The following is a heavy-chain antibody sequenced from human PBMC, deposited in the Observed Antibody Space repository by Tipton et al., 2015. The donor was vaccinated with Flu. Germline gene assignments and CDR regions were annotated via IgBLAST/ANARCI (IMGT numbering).Heavy chain of an antibody. CDR3: ARGGPLRYSSRMKYGMDG. CDR2: ISSSGSTI. J-gene: IGHJ6*02. CDR1: GFTFSDYY. V-gene: IGHV3-11*01. D-gene: IGHD6-13*01. Sequence: GSLRLSCAASGFTFSDYYIKWIRQAPGKGLEWVSYISSSGSTIYYADSVKGRSTISRDNAKNSLYLQMNSLRAEDTAVYYCARGGPLRYSSRMKYGMDGWGQGTTVTVS.